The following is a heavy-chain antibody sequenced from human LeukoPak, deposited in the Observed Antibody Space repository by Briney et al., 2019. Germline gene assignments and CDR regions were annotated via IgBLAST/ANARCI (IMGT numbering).Heavy chain of an antibody. D-gene: IGHD3-9*01. V-gene: IGHV4-59*04. CDR2: IYYSGST. Sequence: SETLSLTCTVSGGSISSYYWSWIRQPPGKGLEWIGYIYYSGSTYYNPSLKSRVTISVDTSKNQFSLKLSSVTAADTAVFYCARVRMTGYYNYYYYGMDVWGQGTTVTVSS. CDR3: ARVRMTGYYNYYYYGMDV. CDR1: GGSISSYY. J-gene: IGHJ6*02.